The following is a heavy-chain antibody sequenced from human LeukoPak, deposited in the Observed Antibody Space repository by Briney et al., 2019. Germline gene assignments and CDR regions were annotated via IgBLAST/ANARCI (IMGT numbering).Heavy chain of an antibody. V-gene: IGHV3-23*01. CDR3: AKAAGYYYDSSGYPRS. D-gene: IGHD3-22*01. J-gene: IGHJ5*02. CDR2: ISGSGGST. Sequence: PGGSLRLSCAASGFTFSSYAMSWVRQAPGKGLEWVSGISGSGGSTYHADSVKGRFTISRDNSKNTLYLQMNSLRAEDTAVYYCAKAAGYYYDSSGYPRSWGQGTLVTVSS. CDR1: GFTFSSYA.